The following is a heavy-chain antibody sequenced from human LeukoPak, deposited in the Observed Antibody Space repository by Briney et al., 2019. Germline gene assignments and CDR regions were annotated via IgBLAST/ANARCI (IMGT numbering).Heavy chain of an antibody. V-gene: IGHV4-38-2*01. Sequence: KTSETLSLTCAVSGYSISSGYYWGWIRQPPGKGLEWIGSIYHSGSTYYNPSLKSRVTISVDTSTNQFSLKLSSVTAADTAVYYCATLSGYSGSYYSFDYWGQGTLVTVSS. D-gene: IGHD1-26*01. CDR3: ATLSGYSGSYYSFDY. J-gene: IGHJ4*02. CDR1: GYSISSGYY. CDR2: IYHSGST.